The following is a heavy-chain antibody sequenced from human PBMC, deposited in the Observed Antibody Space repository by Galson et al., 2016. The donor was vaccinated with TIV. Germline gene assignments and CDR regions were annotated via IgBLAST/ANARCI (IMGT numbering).Heavy chain of an antibody. CDR3: AKSLFHTIEFGGLTVIFDY. CDR2: ISGSGGHT. Sequence: SLRLSCAASGFSFSSFAMSWVRQAPGKGLEWVASISGSGGHTHYGDSVQGRFTISRDDSKNALYLQMNSLRADDTAVYYCAKSLFHTIEFGGLTVIFDYLGQGTLVTVSS. J-gene: IGHJ4*02. V-gene: IGHV3-23*01. CDR1: GFSFSSFA. D-gene: IGHD3-16*02.